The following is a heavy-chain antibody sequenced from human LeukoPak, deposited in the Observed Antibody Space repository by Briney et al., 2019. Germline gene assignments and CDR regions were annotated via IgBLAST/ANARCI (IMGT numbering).Heavy chain of an antibody. Sequence: GGSLRLSCAASGFTFSSYGKHWVRQAPGKGLEWVAVIWYDGNNKYYADSVKGRFTISRDNSKNTLYLQMNSLRAEDTAVYYCAKDVDIVASNYYFDYWGQGTLVTVSS. CDR1: GFTFSSYG. D-gene: IGHD5-12*01. CDR3: AKDVDIVASNYYFDY. CDR2: IWYDGNNK. J-gene: IGHJ4*02. V-gene: IGHV3-30*02.